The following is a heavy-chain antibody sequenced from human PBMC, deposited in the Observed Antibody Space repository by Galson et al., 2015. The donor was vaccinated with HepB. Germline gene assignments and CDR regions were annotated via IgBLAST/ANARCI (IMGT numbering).Heavy chain of an antibody. CDR3: ARGPPMRGQWLLLLSGMDV. D-gene: IGHD3-22*01. CDR2: INPNSGGT. V-gene: IGHV1-2*04. Sequence: SVKVSCKASGSTFTGYYMHWVRQAPGQGLEWMGWINPNSGGTNYAQKFQGWVTMTRDTSISTAYMELSRLRSDDTAVYYCARGPPMRGQWLLLLSGMDVWGQGTTVTVSS. J-gene: IGHJ6*02. CDR1: GSTFTGYY.